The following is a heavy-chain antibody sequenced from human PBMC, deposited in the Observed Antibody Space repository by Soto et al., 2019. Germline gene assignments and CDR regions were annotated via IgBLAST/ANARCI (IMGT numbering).Heavy chain of an antibody. Sequence: PSETLSRTCNVSGGAISSYYWSWIRQPPGKGLEWIGYIYYSGITNYNPSLKSRVTISVDTSKNQFSLKLSSVTAADTAVYYCARYRSSYYYGMDVWGQGTTDTV. J-gene: IGHJ6*02. CDR3: ARYRSSYYYGMDV. D-gene: IGHD1-26*01. CDR1: GGAISSYY. CDR2: IYYSGIT. V-gene: IGHV4-59*01.